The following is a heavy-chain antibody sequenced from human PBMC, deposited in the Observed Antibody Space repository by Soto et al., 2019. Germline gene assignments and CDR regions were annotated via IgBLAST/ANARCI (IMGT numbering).Heavy chain of an antibody. CDR2: IFHSGST. V-gene: IGHV4-59*01. CDR3: ARDQNGSPHFDS. D-gene: IGHD1-26*01. Sequence: SETLSLTCTVSGASISSYYWSWIRQPPGKGLEWVGFIFHSGSTNCNPSLKSRVTFSVDTSKNQFSLKLTSVIATDTAVYYCARDQNGSPHFDSWGQGILVTASS. J-gene: IGHJ4*02. CDR1: GASISSYY.